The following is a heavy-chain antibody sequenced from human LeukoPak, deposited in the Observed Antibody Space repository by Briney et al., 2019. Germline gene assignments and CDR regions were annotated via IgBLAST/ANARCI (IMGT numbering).Heavy chain of an antibody. Sequence: GGSLRLSCAASGFTFSNYYMSWIRQAPGKGLEWVSYISSSATTMYYADSVKDRFIISRDNAKNSLLLQMNSLRAEDTAVYYCARGDYDKYGMDVWGQGTTVTVSS. CDR1: GFTFSNYY. V-gene: IGHV3-11*01. CDR2: ISSSATTM. CDR3: ARGDYDKYGMDV. J-gene: IGHJ6*02.